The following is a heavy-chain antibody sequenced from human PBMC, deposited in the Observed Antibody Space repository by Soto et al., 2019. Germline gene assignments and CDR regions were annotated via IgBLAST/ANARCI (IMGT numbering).Heavy chain of an antibody. D-gene: IGHD3-10*01. Sequence: QLQLQESGPGLVKPSETLSLMCTLSGGSVRSSSYYWGWIRQPPGKGLEWIGSIYYSGITYYNPSLKSRVTISIDTSKNQFSLRLSSVTAADTAVYYCSRLWLGERPPDYWGQGTLVTVSS. V-gene: IGHV4-39*01. CDR2: IYYSGIT. CDR3: SRLWLGERPPDY. J-gene: IGHJ4*02. CDR1: GGSVRSSSYY.